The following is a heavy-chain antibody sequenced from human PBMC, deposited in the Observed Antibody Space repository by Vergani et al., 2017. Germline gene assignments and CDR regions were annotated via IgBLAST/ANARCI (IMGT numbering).Heavy chain of an antibody. CDR3: ARDPLGDGYNFYYFDY. Sequence: QVQLQESGPGLVKPSGTLSLTCAVSGGSIRSSHWWSWVRQPPGEGLEWIGEIYHSGSTNYNPSLKSRVTISVDKSKNQFSLKLSSVTAADTAVYYCARDPLGDGYNFYYFDYWGQGTLVTVSS. V-gene: IGHV4-4*02. CDR2: IYHSGST. CDR1: GGSIRSSHW. D-gene: IGHD5-24*01. J-gene: IGHJ4*02.